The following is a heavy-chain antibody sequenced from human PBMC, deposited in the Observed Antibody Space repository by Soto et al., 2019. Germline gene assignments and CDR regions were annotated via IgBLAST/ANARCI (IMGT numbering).Heavy chain of an antibody. CDR1: GFTFTDHY. V-gene: IGHV3-11*01. D-gene: IGHD3-10*01. CDR3: ARDIRGPN. J-gene: IGHJ4*02. Sequence: QVQLVESGGGLVKTGGSLRLSCTASGFTFTDHYMTWIRQAPGKGLERVSYINSGGSNIYYADSVRGRFTIPTHTANNSVYLQMSSLGAEDAAIYYCARDIRGPNWGQGTLVIVSS. CDR2: INSGGSNI.